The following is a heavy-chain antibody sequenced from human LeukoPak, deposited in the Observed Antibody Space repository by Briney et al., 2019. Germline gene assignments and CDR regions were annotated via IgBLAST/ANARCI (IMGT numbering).Heavy chain of an antibody. V-gene: IGHV1-2*02. CDR2: INPNSGGT. D-gene: IGHD4-17*01. Sequence: GASVKVSCKASGYTFTGYYMHWVRQAPGQGLEWMGWINPNSGGTNYAQKFQGRVTMTRDTSISTAYMELSRLRSDDTAVYYCARGPHYGVISWGNWFDPWGQGTLVTVSS. CDR3: ARGPHYGVISWGNWFDP. J-gene: IGHJ5*02. CDR1: GYTFTGYY.